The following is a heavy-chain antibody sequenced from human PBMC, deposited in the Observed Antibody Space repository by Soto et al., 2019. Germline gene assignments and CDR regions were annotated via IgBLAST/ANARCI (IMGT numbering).Heavy chain of an antibody. CDR3: ARVRYSSGFTIPTHFDY. J-gene: IGHJ4*02. CDR2: IYYSGST. V-gene: IGHV4-59*01. CDR1: GGSISSYY. Sequence: PSETLSLTCTVSGGSISSYYWSWIRQPPGKGLEWIGYIYYSGSTNYNPSLKSRVTISVDTSKNQFSLNLSSVTTADTAVYYCARVRYSSGFTIPTHFDYWGQGTLVTVSS. D-gene: IGHD6-19*01.